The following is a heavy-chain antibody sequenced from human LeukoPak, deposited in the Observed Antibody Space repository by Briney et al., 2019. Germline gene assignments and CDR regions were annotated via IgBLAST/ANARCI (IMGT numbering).Heavy chain of an antibody. V-gene: IGHV1-69*01. CDR2: IIPIFGTA. Sequence: SVKVSCKASGGTFSSYAISWVRQAPGQGLEWMGGIIPIFGTANYAQKFQGRVTITADESTSTAYMELSSLRSEDTAVYYCARGPQDITIFGVVIMYFDYWGQGTLVTVSS. J-gene: IGHJ4*02. D-gene: IGHD3-3*01. CDR1: GGTFSSYA. CDR3: ARGPQDITIFGVVIMYFDY.